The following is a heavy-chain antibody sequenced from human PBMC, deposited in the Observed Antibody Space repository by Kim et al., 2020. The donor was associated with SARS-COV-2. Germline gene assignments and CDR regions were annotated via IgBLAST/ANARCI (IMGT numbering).Heavy chain of an antibody. CDR3: ARAVMVRGRLDF. CDR1: GFNIRTYS. D-gene: IGHD3-10*01. Sequence: GGSLRLSCAASGFNIRTYSMNWVRQAPGKGLEWVAHISSSSNSINYADSVKGRFTISRDNAKASVYLEMNSLKSEDTAVYYCARAVMVRGRLDFWGRGSLVTVPS. CDR2: ISSSSNSI. J-gene: IGHJ4*02. V-gene: IGHV3-48*04.